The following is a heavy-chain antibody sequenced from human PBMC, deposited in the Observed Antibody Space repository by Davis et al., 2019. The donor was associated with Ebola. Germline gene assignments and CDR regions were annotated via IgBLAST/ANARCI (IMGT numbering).Heavy chain of an antibody. V-gene: IGHV4-34*01. CDR1: GFTVSSNY. J-gene: IGHJ6*02. CDR3: ARHGHYGMDV. CDR2: INHSGST. Sequence: ESLKISCAASGFTVSSNYMSWVRQAPGKGLEWIGEINHSGSTNYNPSLKSRVTISVDTSKNQFSLKLSSVTAADTAVYYCARHGHYGMDVWGQGTTVTVSS.